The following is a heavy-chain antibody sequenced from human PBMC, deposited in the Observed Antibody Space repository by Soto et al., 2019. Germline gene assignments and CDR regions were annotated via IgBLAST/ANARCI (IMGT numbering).Heavy chain of an antibody. CDR1: GFTFSSYA. Sequence: EVQLLESGGGLVQPGGSLRLSCAASGFTFSSYAMSWVRQAPGKGMEWVAAICGSGGSTYYADSVKGRFTISRENSKNTLYLQMNSLRAEDAAVYYCAKDLVGSNADYYDYWGQGTLVTVSS. D-gene: IGHD2-15*01. V-gene: IGHV3-23*01. CDR3: AKDLVGSNADYYDY. CDR2: ICGSGGST. J-gene: IGHJ4*02.